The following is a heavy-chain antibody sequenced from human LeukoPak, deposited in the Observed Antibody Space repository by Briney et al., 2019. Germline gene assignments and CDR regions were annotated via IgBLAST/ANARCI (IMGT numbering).Heavy chain of an antibody. J-gene: IGHJ5*02. V-gene: IGHV4-34*01. D-gene: IGHD6-19*01. CDR3: ARVLKSYSSGWLRWFDP. CDR1: GGSFSGYY. Sequence: SETLSLTCAVYGGSFSGYYWSWLRQPPGKGLEWIGEINHSGSTNYNPSLKSRVTISVDTSKNQFSLKLSSVTAADTAVYYCARVLKSYSSGWLRWFDPWGQGTLVTVSS. CDR2: INHSGST.